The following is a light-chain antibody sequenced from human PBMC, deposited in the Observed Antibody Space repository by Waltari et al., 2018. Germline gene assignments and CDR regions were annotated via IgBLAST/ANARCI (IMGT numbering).Light chain of an antibody. Sequence: QLVLTQSPSASASLGASVKLTCTLSSGHSSYAITWHQQQPEKGPRYLMNLNSDGSHSKGDGLPYRFSGSSSGSERYLTISSLQSDDEADYYCQTWGTGTVVFGGGTKLTVL. V-gene: IGLV4-69*02. CDR2: LNSDGSH. CDR3: QTWGTGTVV. J-gene: IGLJ2*01. CDR1: SGHSSYA.